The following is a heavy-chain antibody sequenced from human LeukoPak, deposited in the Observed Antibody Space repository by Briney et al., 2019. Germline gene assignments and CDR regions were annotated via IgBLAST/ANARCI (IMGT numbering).Heavy chain of an antibody. V-gene: IGHV1-2*02. Sequence: GASVKVSCKASGYTFTTYGISWVRQAPGQGLEWMGWINSDSGGTNYAQKFQGRVTMTRDTSTSTAYMELSSLRSDDTAFYYCARDTITVTTPYFDYWGQGTLVTVPS. J-gene: IGHJ4*02. CDR1: GYTFTTYG. CDR3: ARDTITVTTPYFDY. D-gene: IGHD4-17*01. CDR2: INSDSGGT.